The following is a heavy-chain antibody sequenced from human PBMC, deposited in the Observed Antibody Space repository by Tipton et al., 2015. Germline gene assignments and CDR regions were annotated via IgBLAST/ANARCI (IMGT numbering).Heavy chain of an antibody. CDR2: FFHSGNT. D-gene: IGHD4-17*01. CDR1: GGSISSSDYY. CDR3: ARSRYTVTPDS. Sequence: LRLSCTVSGGSISSSDYYWVWLRQPPGKGLEWIGSFFHSGNTFHNPSLRSRVIISVDTSKNQISLTVTSVTAADTAVYYCARSRYTVTPDSWGQGTLVTVSS. V-gene: IGHV4-39*07. J-gene: IGHJ4*02.